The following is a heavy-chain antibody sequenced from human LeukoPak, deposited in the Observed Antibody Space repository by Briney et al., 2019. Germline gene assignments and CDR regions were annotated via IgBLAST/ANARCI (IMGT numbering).Heavy chain of an antibody. CDR3: ARALRDYSKHNWFDP. J-gene: IGHJ5*02. V-gene: IGHV1-8*01. CDR2: MNPNSGNT. CDR1: GYTFTSYD. Sequence: ASVKVSCKASGYTFTSYDINWVRQATGQGLEWMGWMNPNSGNTGYAQKFQGRVTMTRNTSISTAYMGLSSLRSGDTAVYYCARALRDYSKHNWFDPWGQGTLVTVSS. D-gene: IGHD4-11*01.